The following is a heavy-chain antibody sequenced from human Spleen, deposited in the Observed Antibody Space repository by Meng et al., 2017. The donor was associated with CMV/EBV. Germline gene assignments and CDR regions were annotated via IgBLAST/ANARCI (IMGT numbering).Heavy chain of an antibody. CDR3: ARDGDRSGPPKN. CDR2: IYHSGST. CDR1: GYSITSGYS. D-gene: IGHD3-22*01. J-gene: IGHJ4*02. Sequence: SETLSLTCTVFGYSITSGYSWSFIRQPPGKGLQWIGSIYHSGSTYYNPSLKGRVTISVDTSKNQFSLKLSSVTAADTAVYYCARDGDRSGPPKNWGQGTLVTVSS. V-gene: IGHV4-38-2*02.